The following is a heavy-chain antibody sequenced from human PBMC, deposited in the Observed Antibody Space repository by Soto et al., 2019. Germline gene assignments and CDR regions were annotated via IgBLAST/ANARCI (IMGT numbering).Heavy chain of an antibody. CDR2: ISYDGSNK. Sequence: GGSLRLSCAASGGTFGTYAMHWVRQAPGKGLEWVAVISYDGSNKYYADSVKGRFTISRDNSKNTLYLQMNSLRAEDTAVFYCAGGTYITAAATDYWGQGTPVTVSS. V-gene: IGHV3-30-3*01. CDR1: GGTFGTYA. D-gene: IGHD6-13*01. CDR3: AGGTYITAAATDY. J-gene: IGHJ4*02.